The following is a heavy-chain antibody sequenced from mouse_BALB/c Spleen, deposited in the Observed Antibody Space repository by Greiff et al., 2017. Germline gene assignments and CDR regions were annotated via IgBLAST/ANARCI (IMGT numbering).Heavy chain of an antibody. J-gene: IGHJ3*01. CDR2: ISSGGSYT. D-gene: IGHD2-1*01. CDR3: ARGGLYGNYGAWFAY. V-gene: IGHV5-6*01. Sequence: EVKLVESGGDLVKPGGSLKLSCAASGFTFSSYGMSWVRQTPDKRLEWVATISSGGSYTYYPDSVKGRFTISRDNARNILYLQMSSLRSEDTAMYYCARGGLYGNYGAWFAYWGQGTLVTVSA. CDR1: GFTFSSYG.